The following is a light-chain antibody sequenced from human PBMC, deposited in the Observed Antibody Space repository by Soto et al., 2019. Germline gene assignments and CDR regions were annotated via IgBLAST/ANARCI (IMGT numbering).Light chain of an antibody. CDR2: VAS. V-gene: IGKV3-15*01. CDR1: QSVSSY. J-gene: IGKJ4*01. Sequence: EMVMTQSPATLSVSPGERATLSCRASQSVSSYLAWYQQKPGQPPRLLIYVASTRAAGIPARFSGSGSGTEFTLTISSLQSEDFAVYYCQHYSTSLLTFGGGTKVEIK. CDR3: QHYSTSLLT.